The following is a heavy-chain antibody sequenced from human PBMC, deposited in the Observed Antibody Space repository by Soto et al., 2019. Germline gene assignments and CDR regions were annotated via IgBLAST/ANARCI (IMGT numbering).Heavy chain of an antibody. Sequence: QLQLQESGSGLVKPSQTLSLTCAVSGGSISSGNSYAWSCIRQPPGKGLEWIGSISHTGRTSYNPSLKGRVTMSVDKSKNQFSLKLSSVTAADMAVYYCARAVAPYLGTWFDPWGQGSLVIVSS. CDR1: GGSISSGNSYA. CDR2: ISHTGRT. CDR3: ARAVAPYLGTWFDP. D-gene: IGHD3-16*01. V-gene: IGHV4-30-2*01. J-gene: IGHJ5*02.